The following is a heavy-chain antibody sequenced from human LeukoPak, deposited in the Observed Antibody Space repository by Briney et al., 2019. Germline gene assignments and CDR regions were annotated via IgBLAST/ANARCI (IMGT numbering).Heavy chain of an antibody. V-gene: IGHV1-2*02. D-gene: IGHD2-15*01. Sequence: ASVKLSCNASGYTFTSYYMHWVRQPHGPGLEWMGWINTNSSGTNYAQTFQGRVTMTRDTSISTAYMELSRLRSDDTAVYYCARAPGYCSGGSRYSTWFDPWGQGTLVTVSS. J-gene: IGHJ5*02. CDR2: INTNSSGT. CDR3: ARAPGYCSGGSRYSTWFDP. CDR1: GYTFTSYY.